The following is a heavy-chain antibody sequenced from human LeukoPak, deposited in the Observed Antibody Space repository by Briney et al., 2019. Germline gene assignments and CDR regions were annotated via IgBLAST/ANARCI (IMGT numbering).Heavy chain of an antibody. D-gene: IGHD6-13*01. CDR3: AKEEAAAGTDY. Sequence: GRSLRISCAASGFTFISYAMSWVRQAPGKGLEWVSAISGSGGSTYYADSVKGRFTISRDNSKNTLSLQMNSLRAEHTAVYYCAKEEAAAGTDYWGQATLVTVSS. CDR1: GFTFISYA. V-gene: IGHV3-23*01. CDR2: ISGSGGST. J-gene: IGHJ4*02.